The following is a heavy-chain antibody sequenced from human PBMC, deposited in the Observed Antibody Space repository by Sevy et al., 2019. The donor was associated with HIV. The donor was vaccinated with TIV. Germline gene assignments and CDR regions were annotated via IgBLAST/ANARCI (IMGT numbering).Heavy chain of an antibody. V-gene: IGHV4-38-2*01. CDR3: ASHDWGREDY. D-gene: IGHD7-27*01. J-gene: IGHJ4*02. Sequence: SETLSLTCVVSGYSISSGYWWDWFRRPPGKGLEWIGAIHYTGTTQYTPSLNRRVTVSADTSKNQFSVRLSSMTAADTAVYYCASHDWGREDYWGQGTLVTVSS. CDR1: GYSISSGYW. CDR2: IHYTGTT.